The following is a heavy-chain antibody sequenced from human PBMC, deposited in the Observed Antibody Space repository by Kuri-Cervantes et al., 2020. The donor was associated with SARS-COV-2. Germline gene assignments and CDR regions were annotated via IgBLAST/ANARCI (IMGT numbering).Heavy chain of an antibody. Sequence: SETLSLTCSGSMSSSVSYGAWIRQPPGKGLEWIGEINHSGSTNYNPSPKSRVTISVDTSKNQFSLKLSSVTAADTAVYHCARHSRVTPLDHWGQGTLVTVSS. J-gene: IGHJ4*02. CDR3: ARHSRVTPLDH. D-gene: IGHD4-23*01. V-gene: IGHV4-34*01. CDR2: INHSGST. CDR1: MSSSVSY.